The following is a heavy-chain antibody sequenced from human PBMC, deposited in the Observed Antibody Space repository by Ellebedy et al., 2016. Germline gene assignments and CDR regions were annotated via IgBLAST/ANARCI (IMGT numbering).Heavy chain of an antibody. D-gene: IGHD4-17*01. Sequence: GESLKISXVASGFTFRNFFMSWVRQAPGGGLEWISTISGDGDTTFSADSVKGRFTISRDNSRYTLYLQMDSLRAADTAVYYCYYGHYSGFWGQGTLVTVSS. J-gene: IGHJ4*02. CDR1: GFTFRNFF. CDR3: YYGHYSGF. V-gene: IGHV3-23*01. CDR2: ISGDGDTT.